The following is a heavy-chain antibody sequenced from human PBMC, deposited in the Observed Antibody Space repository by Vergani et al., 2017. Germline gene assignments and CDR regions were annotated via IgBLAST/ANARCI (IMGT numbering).Heavy chain of an antibody. CDR3: ARSRPYCTSGSCPSI. V-gene: IGHV4-61*02. CDR2: IHTGGST. D-gene: IGHD2-15*01. J-gene: IGHJ4*02. CDR1: GEYIRSGSHY. Sequence: QVKLQESGPGLLKPSQTLSLTCTVSGEYIRSGSHYWSWIRQPAGKGPEWIGHIHTGGSTDLNPSFKSRVSLSVDTSKIHFSLKLNSLTFADTAVYYCARSRPYCTSGSCPSIWGQGTLVTVSS.